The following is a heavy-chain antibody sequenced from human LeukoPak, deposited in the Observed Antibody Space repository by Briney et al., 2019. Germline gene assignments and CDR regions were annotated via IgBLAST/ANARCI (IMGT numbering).Heavy chain of an antibody. Sequence: ASVKVSCKASGYTFTDSYIHWLRQAPGQGLEWMGWLSPNSGDSNHAQKFQDRITMTRDTSINTAYMDLTSLKSDDTAVYYCARAMVSAAFDSWGQGTLVIVSS. CDR3: ARAMVSAAFDS. CDR2: LSPNSGDS. V-gene: IGHV1-2*02. D-gene: IGHD2-2*01. J-gene: IGHJ4*02. CDR1: GYTFTDSY.